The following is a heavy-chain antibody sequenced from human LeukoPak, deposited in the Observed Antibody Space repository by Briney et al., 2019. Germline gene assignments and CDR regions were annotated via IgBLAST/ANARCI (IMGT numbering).Heavy chain of an antibody. CDR1: GFTFTSSA. D-gene: IGHD1-7*01. V-gene: IGHV1-58*02. J-gene: IGHJ3*02. CDR2: IVVGSGNT. Sequence: SVKVSCKASGFTFTSSAMQWVRQARGQRLEWIGWIVVGSGNTNYAQKFQERVTITRDMSTSTAYMELSSLRSEDTAVYYCARDWNYVNDDFDIWGHGTMVTVSS. CDR3: ARDWNYVNDDFDI.